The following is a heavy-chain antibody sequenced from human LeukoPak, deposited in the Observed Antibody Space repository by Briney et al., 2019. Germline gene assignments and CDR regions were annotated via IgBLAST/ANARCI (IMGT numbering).Heavy chain of an antibody. CDR2: VNHSGST. Sequence: ETLSLTCAVYGGSFSGYYWSWIRQPPGKGLEWIGEVNHSGSTNYNPSLKSRVTISVDTSKNQFSLKLSSVTAADTAVYYCARGDLDSSGYQPLLYFDYWGQGTLVTVSS. D-gene: IGHD3-22*01. CDR1: GGSFSGYY. J-gene: IGHJ4*02. CDR3: ARGDLDSSGYQPLLYFDY. V-gene: IGHV4-34*01.